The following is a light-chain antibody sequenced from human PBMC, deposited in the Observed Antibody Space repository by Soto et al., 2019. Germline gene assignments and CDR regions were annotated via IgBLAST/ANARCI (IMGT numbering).Light chain of an antibody. CDR3: SSYTSSSTLV. CDR2: DVS. Sequence: QSALTQPASVSGSPGQSITISCTGTRSDVGGYNYVSWYQQHPGKAPKLMIYDVSNRPSGGSNRFSGSKSGHTASLTISGLQAEDEADYYCSSYTSSSTLVFGGGTKLPVL. CDR1: RSDVGGYNY. J-gene: IGLJ2*01. V-gene: IGLV2-14*01.